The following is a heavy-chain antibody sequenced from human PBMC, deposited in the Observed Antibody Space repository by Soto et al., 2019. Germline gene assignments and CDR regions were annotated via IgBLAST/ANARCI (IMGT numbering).Heavy chain of an antibody. CDR2: ISGSGGST. CDR1: GFTFNSYA. J-gene: IGHJ4*02. D-gene: IGHD3-10*01. V-gene: IGHV3-23*01. Sequence: EVQLLASGGGLIQPGGSLRLSCAASGFTFNSYAMSWVRQAPGKGLEWVSAISGSGGSTYYADSVKGRFTISRDNSKNTVYLQMNSLRAEDTAVYYCAKATNYGSGRNNYYFDYWGQGTLVTVSS. CDR3: AKATNYGSGRNNYYFDY.